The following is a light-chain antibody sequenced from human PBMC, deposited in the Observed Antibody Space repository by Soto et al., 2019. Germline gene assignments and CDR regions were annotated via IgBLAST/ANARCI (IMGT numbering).Light chain of an antibody. J-gene: IGLJ2*01. CDR3: ASWDDRLGAVI. Sequence: QSVLTQPPSASGTPGQRVTISCSGSSSNIGSHSVDWYQQLPGAAPKLLMHSNNLRPSGVPERISGSKSGTSASLAISGLRSEDEAVYYCASWDDRLGAVIFGGGTKVTVL. V-gene: IGLV1-47*02. CDR2: SNN. CDR1: SSNIGSHS.